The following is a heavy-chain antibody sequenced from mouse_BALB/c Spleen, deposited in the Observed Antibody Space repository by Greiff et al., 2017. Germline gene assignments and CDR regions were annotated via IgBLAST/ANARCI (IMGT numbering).Heavy chain of an antibody. J-gene: IGHJ2*01. D-gene: IGHD2-2*01. Sequence: QVQLKESGPGLVAPSQSLSITCTVSGFSLTSYGVHWVRQPPGKGLEWLGVIWAGGSTNYNSALMSRLSISKDNSKSQVFLKMNSLQTDDTAMYYCARGGYYGYDYFDYWGQGTTLTVSS. V-gene: IGHV2-9*02. CDR1: GFSLTSYG. CDR3: ARGGYYGYDYFDY. CDR2: IWAGGST.